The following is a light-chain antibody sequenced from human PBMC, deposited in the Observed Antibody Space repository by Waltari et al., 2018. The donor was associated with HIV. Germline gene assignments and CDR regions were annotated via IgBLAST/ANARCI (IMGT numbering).Light chain of an antibody. Sequence: QSALTQPASVSGSPGQSITLSCTGTSSDVGGYNYFSWYQQPPGKAPKLMIYEVSNRPSGVSNRFSGSKSGNTASLTISGLQAEDEADYYCSSYTSSSTLAYVFGTGTKVTVL. CDR2: EVS. V-gene: IGLV2-14*01. CDR3: SSYTSSSTLAYV. J-gene: IGLJ1*01. CDR1: SSDVGGYNY.